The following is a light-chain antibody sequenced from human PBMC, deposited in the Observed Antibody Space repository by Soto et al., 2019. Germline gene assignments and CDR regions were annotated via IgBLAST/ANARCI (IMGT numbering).Light chain of an antibody. Sequence: DIQMTQSPSTLSASVGDRVTITCRASQSISSWLDWYQQKPGKAPKLLIYKASSLESGVPSRFSGSGSGTAFTLTISSLQPDDFAAYYCQHYNSYSWTFGQGTKVEVK. V-gene: IGKV1-5*03. CDR1: QSISSW. CDR2: KAS. J-gene: IGKJ1*01. CDR3: QHYNSYSWT.